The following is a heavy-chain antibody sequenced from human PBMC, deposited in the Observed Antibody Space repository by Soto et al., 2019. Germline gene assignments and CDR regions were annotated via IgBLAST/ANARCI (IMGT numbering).Heavy chain of an antibody. D-gene: IGHD3-3*02. J-gene: IGHJ4*02. V-gene: IGHV4-31*03. CDR3: ARGDLAWVFDY. CDR1: GGSISSGSYY. CDR2: IYYGRGST. Sequence: QVQLQESGPGLVKPSQTLSLTCTVSGGSISSGSYYWNWIRQHPGKGLEWIGYIYYGRGSTDYDPSLKSRVIISVDISKNQFSLKLSSVTAADTAVYYCARGDLAWVFDYWGQGTLVTVSS.